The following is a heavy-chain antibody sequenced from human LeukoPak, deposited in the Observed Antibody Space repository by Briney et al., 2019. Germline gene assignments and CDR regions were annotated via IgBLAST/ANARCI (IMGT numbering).Heavy chain of an antibody. CDR3: ARAPGRQVITSV. CDR2: IYYSGST. Sequence: SETLSLTCTVSGGSISSGGYYWSWIRQHPGKGLEWIGYIYYSGSTYYNPTLKSRVTISVDTSKNQFSLKLSSVTAADTAVYYCARAPGRQVITSVWGQGTLVTVSS. J-gene: IGHJ4*02. D-gene: IGHD3-22*01. CDR1: GGSISSGGYY. V-gene: IGHV4-31*03.